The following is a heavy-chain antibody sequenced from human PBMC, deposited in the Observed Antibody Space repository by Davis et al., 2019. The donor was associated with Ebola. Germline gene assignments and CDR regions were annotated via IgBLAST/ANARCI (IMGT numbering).Heavy chain of an antibody. D-gene: IGHD3-22*01. Sequence: GGSLRLSCAASRFTFSSYAMSWVRQAPGKGLEWVSAISGSGGSTYYADSLKGRFTISRDNSKNTLYLQMNSLRAEDTAVYYCAKEPYYDSGAYYNNWFDPWGQGTLVTVSS. CDR2: ISGSGGST. CDR1: RFTFSSYA. V-gene: IGHV3-23*01. CDR3: AKEPYYDSGAYYNNWFDP. J-gene: IGHJ5*02.